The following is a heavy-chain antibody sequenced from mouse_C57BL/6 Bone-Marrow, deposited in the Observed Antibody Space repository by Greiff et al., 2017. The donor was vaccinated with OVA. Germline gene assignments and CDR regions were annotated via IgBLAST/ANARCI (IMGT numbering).Heavy chain of an antibody. V-gene: IGHV1-81*01. CDR1: GYTFTSYG. J-gene: IGHJ2*01. CDR3: AVTGTGY. D-gene: IGHD4-1*01. Sequence: QVQLQQSGAELARPGASVKLSCKASGYTFTSYGISWVKQRTGQGLEWIGEIYPRSGNTYYNEKFKGKATLTADKSSSTAYMELRSLTSEDPAVYYCAVTGTGYWGQGTTLTVSS. CDR2: IYPRSGNT.